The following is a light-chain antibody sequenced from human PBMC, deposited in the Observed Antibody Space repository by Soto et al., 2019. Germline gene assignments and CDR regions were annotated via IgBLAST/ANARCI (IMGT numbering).Light chain of an antibody. J-gene: IGKJ4*01. Sequence: EVVMTQSPATLSVSPGERVTLSCRASQSVRRNLAWYQQKPGQAPRLLIYGASTTATGIPARFSGSGSGTEFTLTISSLQSEDFTVYYCQQYNDWPLTFCGGTKVEIK. CDR2: GAS. CDR1: QSVRRN. CDR3: QQYNDWPLT. V-gene: IGKV3-15*01.